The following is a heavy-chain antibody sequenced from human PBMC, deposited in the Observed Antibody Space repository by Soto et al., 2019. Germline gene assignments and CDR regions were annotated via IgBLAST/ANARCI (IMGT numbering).Heavy chain of an antibody. J-gene: IGHJ4*02. D-gene: IGHD3-3*01. CDR2: INHSGST. V-gene: IGHV4-34*01. Sequence: SETLSLTSPVYGGSFSGYYWSWIRQPPGKGLEWIGEINHSGSTNYNPSLKSRVTISVDTSKNQFSLKLSSVTAADTAVYYCARCTGFWSGYPVDYWGQGTPVTVSS. CDR3: ARCTGFWSGYPVDY. CDR1: GGSFSGYY.